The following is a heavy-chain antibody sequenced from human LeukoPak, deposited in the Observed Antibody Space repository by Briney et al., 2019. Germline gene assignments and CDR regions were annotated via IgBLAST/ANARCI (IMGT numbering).Heavy chain of an antibody. J-gene: IGHJ4*02. CDR1: GFTFSSYG. CDR3: ARDLGYYYDSSGYSI. D-gene: IGHD3-22*01. V-gene: IGHV3-30*02. Sequence: GGSLRLSCAASGFTFSSYGIHWVRQAPGKGLEWVAFIRYDGSNKYYADSVKGRFTISRDNSKNTLYLQMNSLRAEDTAVYYCARDLGYYYDSSGYSIWGQGTLVTVSS. CDR2: IRYDGSNK.